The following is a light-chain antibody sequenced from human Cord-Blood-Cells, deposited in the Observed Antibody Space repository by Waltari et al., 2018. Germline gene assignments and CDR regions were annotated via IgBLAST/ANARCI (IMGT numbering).Light chain of an antibody. CDR2: GAS. CDR1: QSVSSSY. Sequence: EIVLTQSPGTLSFSPGARATLSCRARQSVSSSYLAWYQQKPGQAPRPLIYGASSRATGIPDRFSGSGSGTDFTLTISRLEPEDFAVYYCQQYGSSPRTFGQGTKVEIK. CDR3: QQYGSSPRT. J-gene: IGKJ1*01. V-gene: IGKV3-20*01.